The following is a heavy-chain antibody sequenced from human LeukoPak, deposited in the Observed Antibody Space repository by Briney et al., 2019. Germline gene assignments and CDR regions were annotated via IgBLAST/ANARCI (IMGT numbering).Heavy chain of an antibody. CDR2: IYYSGST. CDR1: GGSISSYY. J-gene: IGHJ4*02. CDR3: AKAGSGSYRPYFDY. D-gene: IGHD3-10*01. V-gene: IGHV4-59*08. Sequence: SETLSLTCTVSGGSISSYYWSWIRQPPGKGLEWIGYIYYSGSTNYNPPLKSRVTISVDTSKNRFSLKLSSVTAADTAVYYCAKAGSGSYRPYFDYWGQGTLVTVSS.